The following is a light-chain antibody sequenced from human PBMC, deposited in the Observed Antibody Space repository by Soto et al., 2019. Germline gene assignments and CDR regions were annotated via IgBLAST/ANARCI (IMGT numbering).Light chain of an antibody. CDR2: DAS. Sequence: DIQMTQSPSTLSASVGDRVTITCRASQSISSWLAWYQQKPGKAPKLLIYDASSLESGVPSRFSGSGSGTEFTLTISSLQPDDFATYYCKQYNSYPNLGPGTKVDIK. CDR3: KQYNSYPN. J-gene: IGKJ3*01. CDR1: QSISSW. V-gene: IGKV1-5*01.